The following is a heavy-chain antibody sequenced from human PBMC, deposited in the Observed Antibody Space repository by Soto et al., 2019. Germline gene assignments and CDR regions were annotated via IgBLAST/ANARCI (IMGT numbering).Heavy chain of an antibody. CDR3: ARDSKKEARVEGLNAMDV. V-gene: IGHV1-18*01. Sequence: QIKLVQSGPDVKKPGASVKVSCKASGYTFSTYGLSWVRQAPGQGLEWMGWISGYNGRTNYAQKFRGRVTLTTDTSASTAYIEQRSLRPDDTAMYYCARDSKKEARVEGLNAMDVWGQGTTVTVSS. CDR2: ISGYNGRT. CDR1: GYTFSTYG. J-gene: IGHJ6*02. D-gene: IGHD2-15*01.